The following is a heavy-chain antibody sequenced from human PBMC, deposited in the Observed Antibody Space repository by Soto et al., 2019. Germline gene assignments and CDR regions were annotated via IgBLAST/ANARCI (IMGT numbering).Heavy chain of an antibody. Sequence: SGPTLVNPTQTLTLTCTFSGFSLSTSGMCVSWIRQPPGKALEWLARIDWDDDKYYSTSLKTRLTISKDTSKNQVVLTMTNMDPVDTATYYCARIPMVRGPYYYYYGMDVWGQGTTVTVSS. CDR2: IDWDDDK. D-gene: IGHD3-10*01. J-gene: IGHJ6*02. CDR1: GFSLSTSGMC. V-gene: IGHV2-70*11. CDR3: ARIPMVRGPYYYYYGMDV.